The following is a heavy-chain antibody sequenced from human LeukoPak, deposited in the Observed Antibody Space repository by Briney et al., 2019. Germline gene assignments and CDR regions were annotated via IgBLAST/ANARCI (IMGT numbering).Heavy chain of an antibody. D-gene: IGHD2-15*01. Sequence: SETLSLTCTVSGGSISSYYWSWIRQPPGKGLEWIGYIYYSGSTNYNPSLKSRVTISVDTSKNQFSLKLSSVTAADTAVYYCARDRRILYYDYWGREPWSPSPQ. CDR2: IYYSGST. J-gene: IGHJ4*02. V-gene: IGHV4-59*01. CDR1: GGSISSYY. CDR3: ARDRRILYYDY.